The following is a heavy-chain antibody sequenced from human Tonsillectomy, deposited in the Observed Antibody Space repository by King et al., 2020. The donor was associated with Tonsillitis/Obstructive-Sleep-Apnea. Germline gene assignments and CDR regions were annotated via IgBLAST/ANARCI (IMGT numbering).Heavy chain of an antibody. J-gene: IGHJ6*04. CDR2: IKSKTDGGTT. CDR3: TTIPPYDLGLWFGGLRDMDV. CDR1: GFTFSNAW. D-gene: IGHD3-10*01. V-gene: IGHV3-15*01. Sequence: VQLVESGGGLVKPGGSLRLSCAASGFTFSNAWMSWVRQAPGKGLEWVGRIKSKTDGGTTDYAAPVKGRFTISRDDSKNTLYLQMNSLKTEDTAVYYCTTIPPYDLGLWFGGLRDMDVWGKGTTVTVSS.